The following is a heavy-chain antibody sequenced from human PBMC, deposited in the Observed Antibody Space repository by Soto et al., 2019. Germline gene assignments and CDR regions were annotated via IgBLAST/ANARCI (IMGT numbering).Heavy chain of an antibody. CDR3: ARDPSTNYCMVV. D-gene: IGHD2-2*01. J-gene: IGHJ6*02. CDR2: INHSGST. V-gene: IGHV4-34*01. CDR1: GGSFSGYY. Sequence: SETLSLTCAVYGGSFSGYYWSWIRQPPGKGLEWIGEINHSGSTNYNPSLKSRVTISVDTSKNQFSLKLSSVTAADTAVYYCARDPSTNYCMVVLGQGTTVTVSS.